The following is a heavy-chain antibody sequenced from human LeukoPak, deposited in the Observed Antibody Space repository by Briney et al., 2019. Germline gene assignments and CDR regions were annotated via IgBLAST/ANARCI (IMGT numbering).Heavy chain of an antibody. J-gene: IGHJ4*02. CDR2: INHSGST. CDR1: GGSFSGYY. D-gene: IGHD5-24*01. CDR3: ARGRWLRKKHYFDY. V-gene: IGHV4-34*01. Sequence: SETLSLTCAVYGGSFSGYYWSWIRQPPGKGLEWIGEINHSGSTNYNPSLKSRVTISVDTSKNQFSLKLSSVTAADTAVYYCARGRWLRKKHYFDYWGQGTLVTVSS.